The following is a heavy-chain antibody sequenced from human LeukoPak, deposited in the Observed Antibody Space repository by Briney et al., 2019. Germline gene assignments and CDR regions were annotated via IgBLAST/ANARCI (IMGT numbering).Heavy chain of an antibody. Sequence: ASVRVSFTASGYTFTSYGISWVRQAPGQGGEWMGWISAYNGNTNYAQKLQGRVTMTTDTSTSTAYMELRSLRSDDTAVYYCARDRQQLVWRYYYYYGMDVWGQGTTVTVSS. V-gene: IGHV1-18*01. J-gene: IGHJ6*02. CDR1: GYTFTSYG. D-gene: IGHD6-13*01. CDR2: ISAYNGNT. CDR3: ARDRQQLVWRYYYYYGMDV.